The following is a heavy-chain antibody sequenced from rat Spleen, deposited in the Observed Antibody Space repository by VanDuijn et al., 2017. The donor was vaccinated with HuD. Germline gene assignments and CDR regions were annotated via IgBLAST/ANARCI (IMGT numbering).Heavy chain of an antibody. V-gene: IGHV5S14*01. D-gene: IGHD4-3*01. CDR1: EFTISNYG. CDR3: ARSQYHSGYGFGY. CDR2: ISTGGGNT. Sequence: EVQLVESGGGLVQPGRSLKLSCAASEFTISNYGMAWVRQTPTTGLEWVASISTGGGNTYYRDCVKGRFTIYRDNAKNTQYLQMDRLRSENPATYYCARSQYHSGYGFGYWGQGVMVTVSS. J-gene: IGHJ2*01.